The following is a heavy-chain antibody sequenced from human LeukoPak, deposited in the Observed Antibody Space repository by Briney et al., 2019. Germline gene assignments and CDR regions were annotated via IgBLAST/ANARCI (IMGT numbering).Heavy chain of an antibody. CDR1: GYTFTSYD. D-gene: IGHD3-22*01. CDR3: ARDQAGYYDSSGYDY. Sequence: GASVKVSCKASGYTFTSYDINWVRHATGQGLEWMGWMNPNSGNTGYAQKFQGRVTMTRNTSISTAYMELSSLRSEETAGYYCARDQAGYYDSSGYDYWGQGTLVTVSS. V-gene: IGHV1-8*01. J-gene: IGHJ4*02. CDR2: MNPNSGNT.